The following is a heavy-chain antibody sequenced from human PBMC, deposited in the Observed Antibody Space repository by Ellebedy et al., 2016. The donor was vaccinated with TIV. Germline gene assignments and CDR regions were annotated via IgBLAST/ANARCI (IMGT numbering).Heavy chain of an antibody. CDR2: IYHDGST. CDR3: ARVVGRGGNDY. Sequence: MPSETLSLTCTVSGYSISSNYYWGWVRQPPGKGLEWIGTIYHDGSTYYSPSLKSRVTISVDTSKNQFSLKLSSVTAADTAVDYWARVVGRGGNDYWGQGILVTVSS. D-gene: IGHD3-10*01. J-gene: IGHJ4*02. CDR1: GYSISSNYY. V-gene: IGHV4-38-2*02.